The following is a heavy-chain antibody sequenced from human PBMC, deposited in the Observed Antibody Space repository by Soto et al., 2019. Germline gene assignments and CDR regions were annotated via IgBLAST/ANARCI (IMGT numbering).Heavy chain of an antibody. CDR3: AKDDCSGGSCKYAFDI. Sequence: GGSLRLSCAASVFTFSIYATSWVRQAPGKGLEWVSAISGSGGSTYYADSVKGRFTISRDNSKNTLYLQMNSLRAEDTAVYYCAKDDCSGGSCKYAFDIWGQGTMVTVSS. D-gene: IGHD2-15*01. V-gene: IGHV3-23*01. CDR1: VFTFSIYA. J-gene: IGHJ3*02. CDR2: ISGSGGST.